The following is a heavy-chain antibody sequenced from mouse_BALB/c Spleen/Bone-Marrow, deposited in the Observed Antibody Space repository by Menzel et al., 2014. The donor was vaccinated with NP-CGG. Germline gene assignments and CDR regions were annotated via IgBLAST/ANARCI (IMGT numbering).Heavy chain of an antibody. D-gene: IGHD1-1*01. CDR3: ARGIYYGSSSCFDY. J-gene: IGHJ2*01. CDR1: GYSFTGYY. V-gene: IGHV1S34*01. Sequence: LVKTGASVKISCRASGYSFTGYYMHWVKQSHGKSLEWIGYISCYNGATSYNQKFKGKATFTVDTSSSTACMQFNSLTSEDSAVYYCARGIYYGSSSCFDYWGQGTPLTVSS. CDR2: ISCYNGAT.